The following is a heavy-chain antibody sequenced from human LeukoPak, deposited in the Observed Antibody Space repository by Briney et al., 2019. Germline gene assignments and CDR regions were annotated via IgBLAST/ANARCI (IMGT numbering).Heavy chain of an antibody. CDR2: INPSGGST. Sequence: ASVKVSCKASGYTFTSYYMHWVRQAPGQGLEWMGIINPSGGSTSYAQKFQGRGTMTRDTSTSTVYMELSSLRSEDTAVYYCARENLVNYYFDYWGQGTLVTVSS. D-gene: IGHD2-21*01. J-gene: IGHJ4*02. CDR1: GYTFTSYY. V-gene: IGHV1-46*01. CDR3: ARENLVNYYFDY.